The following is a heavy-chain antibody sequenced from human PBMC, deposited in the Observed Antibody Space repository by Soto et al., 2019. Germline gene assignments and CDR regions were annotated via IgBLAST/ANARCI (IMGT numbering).Heavy chain of an antibody. V-gene: IGHV4-4*02. CDR3: ASRDPGTSVDY. CDR2: IYRTGST. J-gene: IGHJ4*02. D-gene: IGHD1-7*01. Sequence: QVQLQESGPGLVKPSGTLSLTCAVSGGSFTSNNWWTWVRQPPGQGLEWIGEIYRTGSTNHNPSPKGRVTISLDKSEKQISLKVTSLTAADTAVYYCASRDPGTSVDYWGQGTLVTVSS. CDR1: GGSFTSNNW.